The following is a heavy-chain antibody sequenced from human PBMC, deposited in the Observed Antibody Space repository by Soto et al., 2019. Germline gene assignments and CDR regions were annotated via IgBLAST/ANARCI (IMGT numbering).Heavy chain of an antibody. J-gene: IGHJ5*02. V-gene: IGHV3-53*04. CDR3: ARGYWLDP. Sequence: EVQVVESGGDLVRPGGSLRLSCEASGFTVSSNYMTWVRQAPGKGLEWVSVIYAGGNTYYAELVKGRFTLSRDNSENTVYLQMNSLRPDDTAIYYCARGYWLDPWGQGTLVTVSS. CDR2: IYAGGNT. CDR1: GFTVSSNY.